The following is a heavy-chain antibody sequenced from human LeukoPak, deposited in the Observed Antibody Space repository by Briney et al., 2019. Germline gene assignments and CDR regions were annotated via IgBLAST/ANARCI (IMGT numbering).Heavy chain of an antibody. CDR3: ARPYGSGSYYKHGNHDAFDI. V-gene: IGHV5-51*01. CDR2: IYPGDSDT. CDR1: GYSFTSYW. D-gene: IGHD3-10*01. J-gene: IGHJ3*02. Sequence: GESLKISRKSSGYSFTSYWIGWVRQMSGKGLEWMGIIYPGDSDTRYSPSFQGQVTISADKSISTAYQQWSRLKASDTAMYYCARPYGSGSYYKHGNHDAFDIWGQGTMVTVSS.